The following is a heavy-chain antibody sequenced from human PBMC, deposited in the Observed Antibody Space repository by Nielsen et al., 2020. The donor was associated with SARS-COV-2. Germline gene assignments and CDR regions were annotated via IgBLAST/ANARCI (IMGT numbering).Heavy chain of an antibody. CDR2: ISASGSYT. V-gene: IGHV3-11*05. J-gene: IGHJ5*02. CDR3: ARGGRIVGYNWFDR. D-gene: IGHD1-26*01. CDR1: GFTFSDSY. Sequence: GGSLRLSCAASGFTFSDSYMSWIRLAPGKGLEWISYISASGSYTNYADSLRGRFTISRDNAKNSLYLQMNSLRADDTAVYYCARGGRIVGYNWFDRWGQGTLVTVSS.